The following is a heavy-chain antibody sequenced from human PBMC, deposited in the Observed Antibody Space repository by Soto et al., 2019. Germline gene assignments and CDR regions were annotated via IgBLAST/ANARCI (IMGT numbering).Heavy chain of an antibody. CDR2: IKSKTDGGTT. Sequence: GGSLRLSCAASGFTFSNAWMNWVRQAPGKGLEWVGRIKSKTDGGTTDYAAPVKGRLTISRDDSKNTLYLQMNSLKTEDTAVYYCHYLMITFGGDAFDIWGQGTMVTVSS. CDR1: GFTFSNAW. V-gene: IGHV3-15*07. J-gene: IGHJ3*02. D-gene: IGHD3-16*01. CDR3: HYLMITFGGDAFDI.